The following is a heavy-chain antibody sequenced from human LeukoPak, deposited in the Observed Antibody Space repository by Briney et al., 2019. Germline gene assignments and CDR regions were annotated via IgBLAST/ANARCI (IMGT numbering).Heavy chain of an antibody. D-gene: IGHD3-10*01. Sequence: GASVKVYCKASGGTFSSYAINWVRQAPGQGLEWMGGIIPILGTANYAQKFQGRVTITADESTSTAYMDLSSLKSEDTAVYYCATRLRDYYGSGSRPFDYWGQGTLVTVSS. J-gene: IGHJ4*02. CDR3: ATRLRDYYGSGSRPFDY. V-gene: IGHV1-69*13. CDR2: IIPILGTA. CDR1: GGTFSSYA.